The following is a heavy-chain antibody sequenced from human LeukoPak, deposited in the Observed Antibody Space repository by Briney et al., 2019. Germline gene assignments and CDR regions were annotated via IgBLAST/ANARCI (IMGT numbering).Heavy chain of an antibody. J-gene: IGHJ4*02. V-gene: IGHV4-39*07. CDR2: IYYGGST. Sequence: SETLSLTCTVSGGSILSSSYYWGWIRQPPGKGLEWIGSIYYGGSTDYNPSLKSRVIISVDTSKNQFSLKLSSVTAADTAVYYCARGLVGLDDWGQGTLVTVSS. CDR3: ARGLVGLDD. CDR1: GGSILSSSYY. D-gene: IGHD2-21*01.